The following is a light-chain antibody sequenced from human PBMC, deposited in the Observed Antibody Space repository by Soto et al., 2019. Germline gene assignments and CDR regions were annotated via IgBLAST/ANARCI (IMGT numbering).Light chain of an antibody. J-gene: IGKJ1*01. V-gene: IGKV3-20*01. CDR3: QRQQNGGSPPWT. CDR1: QSVINNS. CDR2: GAS. Sequence: EIVLTQSPGTLSLSPGERATLSCRASQSVINNSLAWYQQKPGQAPRLLIYGASSRATGIPDSFRGSGSGTYLSLSISRLEPEDFAGDYCQRQQNGGSPPWTFGQGTKVEMK.